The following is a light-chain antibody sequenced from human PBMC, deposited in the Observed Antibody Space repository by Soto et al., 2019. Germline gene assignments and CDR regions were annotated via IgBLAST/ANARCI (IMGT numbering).Light chain of an antibody. CDR1: QSVSSSF. CDR3: QQYGGSPRT. Sequence: EIVLAQSPGTLSLSPGESATLSCRASQSVSSSFLAWYQQKAGQAPRLLIYGAYRRATGIPDRFSGSGSGTDFTLTIRRLEPEDFAVYYCQQYGGSPRTFGQGTKVDIK. J-gene: IGKJ1*01. V-gene: IGKV3-20*01. CDR2: GAY.